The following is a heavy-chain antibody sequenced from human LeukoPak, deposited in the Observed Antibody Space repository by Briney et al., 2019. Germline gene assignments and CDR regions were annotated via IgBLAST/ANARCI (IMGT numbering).Heavy chain of an antibody. CDR1: GFTFSSYA. CDR3: AKMGSGVTMIVVVITHFDY. D-gene: IGHD3-22*01. CDR2: ISGSGGST. V-gene: IGHV3-23*01. Sequence: GGSLRLSCAASGFTFSSYAMSWVRQAPGKGLEWDSAISGSGGSTYYADSVKGRFTISRDNSKNTLYLQMNSLRAEDTAVYYCAKMGSGVTMIVVVITHFDYWGQGTLVTVSS. J-gene: IGHJ4*02.